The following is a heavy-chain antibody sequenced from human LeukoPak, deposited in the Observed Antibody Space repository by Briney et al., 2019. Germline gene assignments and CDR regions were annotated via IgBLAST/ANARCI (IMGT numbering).Heavy chain of an antibody. CDR3: ARDLLGSVRGTFDY. D-gene: IGHD3/OR15-3a*01. CDR2: ISSSSSYI. J-gene: IGHJ4*02. Sequence: PGGSLRLSCAASGFTVSNNYMSWVRQAPGKGLEWVSSISSSSSYIYYADSVKGRFTIPRDNAKNSLYLQMNSLRAEDTALYYCARDLLGSVRGTFDYWGQGTLVTVSS. CDR1: GFTVSNNY. V-gene: IGHV3-21*01.